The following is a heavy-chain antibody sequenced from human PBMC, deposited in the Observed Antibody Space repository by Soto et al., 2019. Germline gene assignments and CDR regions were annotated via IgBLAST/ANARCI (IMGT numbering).Heavy chain of an antibody. CDR2: IFYSGGT. CDR3: ARQSTGYYSGWFHP. CDR1: GDSISDSTYY. J-gene: IGHJ5*02. V-gene: IGHV4-39*01. Sequence: QLQLQESGPGLVKPSETLSLTCTVSGDSISDSTYYWAWIRQPPGKGLEWIGSIFYSGGTFYNQSLKSRVTISVDTSKNQFSLRLSSVTAADMAVYYCARQSTGYYSGWFHPWGQGTLVTVSS. D-gene: IGHD3-22*01.